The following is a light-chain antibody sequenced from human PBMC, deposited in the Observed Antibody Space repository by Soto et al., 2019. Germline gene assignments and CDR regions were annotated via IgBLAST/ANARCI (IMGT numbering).Light chain of an antibody. J-gene: IGKJ1*01. CDR2: GAS. V-gene: IGKV3-20*01. CDR1: QTISRNY. CDR3: QQYGGPVPWK. Sequence: ELVLTQSPGTLSLSPGEIATVSCSASQTISRNYLVWYQKKRGQAPRLLIYGASTRATGIPDRFTGSGSGTDFTLTITRVEPEDFAVYYCQQYGGPVPWKFGQGTKVDIK.